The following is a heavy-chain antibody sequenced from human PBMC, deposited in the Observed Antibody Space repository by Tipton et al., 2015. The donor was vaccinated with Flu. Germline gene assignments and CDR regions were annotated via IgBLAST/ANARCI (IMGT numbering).Heavy chain of an antibody. J-gene: IGHJ3*02. Sequence: TLSLTCTVSGASISSAAYYWSWIRQPAGKGLEWIGRIYTSGSTNYNPSLKSRVSISLDTSKKQFSLKLTSVTAADAAVYYCARGPTVVTPVYAFDIWGQG. D-gene: IGHD4-23*01. CDR2: IYTSGST. CDR3: ARGPTVVTPVYAFDI. CDR1: GASISSAAYY. V-gene: IGHV4-61*02.